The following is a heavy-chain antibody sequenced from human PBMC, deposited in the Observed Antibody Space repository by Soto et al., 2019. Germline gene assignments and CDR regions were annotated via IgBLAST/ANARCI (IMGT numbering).Heavy chain of an antibody. J-gene: IGHJ3*01. V-gene: IGHV1-69*18. D-gene: IGHD2-15*01. CDR1: GDTFSHYV. Sequence: VQMVQSGAEVKEPGSSVKVSCTNSGDTFSHYVMSWVRQAPGQGLEWMGSLAPISGSPNYAERFEGRLTLSADAGTSTMYMEVRSLKYDDTAVYYCARIVVGSRRWGQGTMVTVSS. CDR3: ARIVVGSRR. CDR2: LAPISGSP.